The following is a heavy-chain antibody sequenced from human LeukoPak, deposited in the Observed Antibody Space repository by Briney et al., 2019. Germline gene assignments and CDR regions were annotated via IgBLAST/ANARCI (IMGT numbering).Heavy chain of an antibody. CDR1: GGSISSYY. CDR2: INHSGST. Sequence: SETLSLTCTVSGGSISSYYWSWIRQPAGKGLEWIGEINHSGSTNYNPSLKSRVTISVDTSKNQFSLKLSSVTAADTAVYYCASWLVPGVGAFDIWGQGTMVTVSS. J-gene: IGHJ3*02. D-gene: IGHD6-6*01. CDR3: ASWLVPGVGAFDI. V-gene: IGHV4-34*01.